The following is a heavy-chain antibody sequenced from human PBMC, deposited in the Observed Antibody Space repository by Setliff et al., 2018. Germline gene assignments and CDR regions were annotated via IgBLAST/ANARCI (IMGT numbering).Heavy chain of an antibody. CDR1: GGSISSGNYY. CDR3: ARAPNDLGVDWLFNNYFDY. J-gene: IGHJ4*01. V-gene: IGHV4-39*02. Sequence: SETLSLTCRVSGGSISSGNYYWDWISQPPGKGLEWIGTVYYTGRTYYNPSLKSRVTIAVDAPDNHFSLKLRSVTAADTAVYYCARAPNDLGVDWLFNNYFDYWGHGTLVTVSS. D-gene: IGHD3-9*01. CDR2: VYYTGRT.